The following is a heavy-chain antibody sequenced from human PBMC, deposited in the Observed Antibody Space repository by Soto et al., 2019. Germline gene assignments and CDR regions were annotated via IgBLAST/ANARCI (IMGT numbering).Heavy chain of an antibody. D-gene: IGHD3-22*01. CDR3: EKYTYLYYFDVSGYYLPCDYGLDV. CDR1: VFTFSSYA. Sequence: PGGSLRLSCAASVFTFSSYAMSCVRQTPGKGLEWVSAISGSGDSTYDADSVKGRFAISRDNSKYTVYLQINSGRGEYTAVYYCEKYTYLYYFDVSGYYLPCDYGLDVWSQGTIVTV. J-gene: IGHJ6*02. CDR2: ISGSGDST. V-gene: IGHV3-23*01.